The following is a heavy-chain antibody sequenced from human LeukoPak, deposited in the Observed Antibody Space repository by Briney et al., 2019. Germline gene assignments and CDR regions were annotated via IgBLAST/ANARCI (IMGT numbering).Heavy chain of an antibody. D-gene: IGHD3-3*01. Sequence: GASVKVSCKASGYTFTGHHMHWVRQAPGQGLEWMGWINPNSGGTNYAQKFQAWVTMTRDTSISTAYMELRRLRSDDTAVYYCARSYDFWSGSAEQDYHHYGMDVWGQGTTVTVSS. V-gene: IGHV1-2*04. J-gene: IGHJ6*02. CDR3: ARSYDFWSGSAEQDYHHYGMDV. CDR1: GYTFTGHH. CDR2: INPNSGGT.